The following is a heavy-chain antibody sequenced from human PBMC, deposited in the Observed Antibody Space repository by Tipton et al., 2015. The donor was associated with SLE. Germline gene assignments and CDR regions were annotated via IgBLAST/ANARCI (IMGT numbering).Heavy chain of an antibody. CDR1: GFALSNAW. Sequence: SLRLSCAASGFALSNAWVTWVRQAPGKGLEWVGRIKSKADGGTAVHAAPVKGRFTISRDDAENTVYLQMNSLKTEDTAVYYCTRDLGYCTGISCYDDPFDGWGQGTVVTVSS. J-gene: IGHJ3*01. CDR2: IKSKADGGTA. D-gene: IGHD2-15*01. V-gene: IGHV3-15*01. CDR3: TRDLGYCTGISCYDDPFDG.